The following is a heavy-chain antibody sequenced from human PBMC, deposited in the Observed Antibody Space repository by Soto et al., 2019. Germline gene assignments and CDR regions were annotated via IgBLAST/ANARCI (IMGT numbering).Heavy chain of an antibody. V-gene: IGHV1-18*01. CDR1: GYTFSTYG. CDR2: ISGYIGNT. J-gene: IGHJ4*02. Sequence: GASVKVSCKASGYTFSTYGVSWVRQAPGQGLEWMGWISGYIGNTQYAQKFQGRVTMTTDTSTSTAYMELRRLRSDDTAVYYCARDIYNSSGYYYPYYFDYWGQGTLVTVSS. CDR3: ARDIYNSSGYYYPYYFDY. D-gene: IGHD3-22*01.